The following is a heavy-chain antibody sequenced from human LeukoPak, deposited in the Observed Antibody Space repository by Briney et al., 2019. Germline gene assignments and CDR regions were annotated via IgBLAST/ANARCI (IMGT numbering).Heavy chain of an antibody. D-gene: IGHD3/OR15-3a*01. V-gene: IGHV1-69*05. Sequence: ASVKVSCKASGGTFSSYAISWVRQAPGQGLEWMGGIIPIFGTANYAQKFQGRVTITRDTSASTAYMELSSLRSEDTAVYYCARDLLDSDYYGMDVWGQGTTVTVSS. CDR2: IIPIFGTA. J-gene: IGHJ6*02. CDR3: ARDLLDSDYYGMDV. CDR1: GGTFSSYA.